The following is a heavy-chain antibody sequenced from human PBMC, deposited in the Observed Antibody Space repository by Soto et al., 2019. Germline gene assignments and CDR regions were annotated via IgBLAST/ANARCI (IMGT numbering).Heavy chain of an antibody. D-gene: IGHD1-26*01. CDR1: GGSISSGDYY. Sequence: SETLSLTCTVSGGSISSGDYYWSWIRQPPGKGLEWIGYIYYSGSTYYNPSLKSRVTISVDTSKNQFSLKLSSVTAADTAVYYCAREWAYYYHGMDVWGQGTTVTVSS. J-gene: IGHJ6*02. V-gene: IGHV4-30-4*01. CDR3: AREWAYYYHGMDV. CDR2: IYYSGST.